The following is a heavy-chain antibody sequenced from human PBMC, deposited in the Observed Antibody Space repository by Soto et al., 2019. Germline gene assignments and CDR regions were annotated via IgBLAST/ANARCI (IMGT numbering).Heavy chain of an antibody. D-gene: IGHD3-9*01. J-gene: IGHJ5*02. CDR2: IYWDDDK. CDR3: AHSGYDILTGYFQNNWFDP. CDR1: GFSLSTSGVG. V-gene: IGHV2-5*02. Sequence: QITLKESGPTLVKPTQTLTLTCTFSGFSLSTSGVGVGWIRQPPGKALEWLALIYWDDDKRYSPSLKSRLTITKDTSKNQVVLTMTNMDPVDTATYYCAHSGYDILTGYFQNNWFDPWGQGTLVTVSS.